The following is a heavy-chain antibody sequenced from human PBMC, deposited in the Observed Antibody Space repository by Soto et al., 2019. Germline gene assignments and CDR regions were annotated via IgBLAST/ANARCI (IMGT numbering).Heavy chain of an antibody. V-gene: IGHV3-7*01. D-gene: IGHD5-12*01. J-gene: IGHJ4*02. CDR1: GFTFSSYS. Sequence: GGSLRLSCAASGFTFSSYSMSWVRQAPGKGLEWVANINQDGSEKYYVDSVKGRFTISRDNAENSVYLQMNTLRAGDTAVYYCARDHIVATIVFEYWGLGTLVTVSS. CDR2: INQDGSEK. CDR3: ARDHIVATIVFEY.